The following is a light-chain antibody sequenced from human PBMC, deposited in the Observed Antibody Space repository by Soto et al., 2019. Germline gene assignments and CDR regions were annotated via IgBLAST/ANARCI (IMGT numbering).Light chain of an antibody. CDR2: ANS. CDR3: QSYDARLSAYV. CDR1: SFNIGANYD. V-gene: IGLV1-40*01. J-gene: IGLJ1*01. Sequence: QSVLTQPPSVSGAPGQGVTIFCTGSSFNIGANYDVHWYQHLPGTGPKLLIYANSFRPSGVPDRVSASKSGSSASLAITGLQAEDEADYYCQSYDARLSAYVFGTGTKVTVL.